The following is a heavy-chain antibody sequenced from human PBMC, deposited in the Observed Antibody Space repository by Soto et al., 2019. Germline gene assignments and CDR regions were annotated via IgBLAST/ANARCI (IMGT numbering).Heavy chain of an antibody. CDR3: ARHGREYYSRSGSYYTGREKYNWFDP. CDR2: IYYGGNT. CDR1: GFTFSSYA. D-gene: IGHD3-10*01. V-gene: IGHV4-39*01. Sequence: VQLLESGGGLVQPGGSLRLSCAASGFTFSSYAMSWVRQAPGKGLEWIGSIYYGGNTYYNPSLKSRVTISVDTSKNQFSLRLSSVTAADTAVYYCARHGREYYSRSGSYYTGREKYNWFDPWGQGTLVTVSS. J-gene: IGHJ5*02.